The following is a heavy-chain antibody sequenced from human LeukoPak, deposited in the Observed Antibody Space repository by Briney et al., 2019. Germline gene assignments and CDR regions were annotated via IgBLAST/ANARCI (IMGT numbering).Heavy chain of an antibody. CDR3: VCGSHSPRGWFDP. J-gene: IGHJ5*02. CDR1: GGPIIITGYY. V-gene: IGHV4-39*07. CDR2: IYHSGTT. Sequence: SETLSFTCTVSGGPIIITGYYWGWIRQPPGKGLEWIGSIYHSGTTYYNPSLKSRVSISIDTSKNQFSLSLNSVTAADTAVYYCVCGSHSPRGWFDPWGQGTLVTVSS. D-gene: IGHD1-26*01.